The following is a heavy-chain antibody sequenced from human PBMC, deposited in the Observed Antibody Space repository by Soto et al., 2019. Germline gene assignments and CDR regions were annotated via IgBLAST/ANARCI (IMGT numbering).Heavy chain of an antibody. J-gene: IGHJ6*02. D-gene: IGHD3-3*01. CDR1: GFTFSSYA. CDR3: AKGMYDSRWDFWSGYSNIQYYYYGMDV. V-gene: IGHV3-23*01. CDR2: ISGSGGST. Sequence: EVQLLESGGGLVQPGGSLRLSCAASGFTFSSYAMSWVRQAPGKGLEWVSAISGSGGSTYYADSVKGRFTISRDNSKNTLYLQMNSLRAEDTVVYYCAKGMYDSRWDFWSGYSNIQYYYYGMDVWGQGTTVTVSS.